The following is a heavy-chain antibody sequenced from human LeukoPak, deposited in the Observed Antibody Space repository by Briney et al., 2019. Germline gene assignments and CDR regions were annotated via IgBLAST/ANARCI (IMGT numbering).Heavy chain of an antibody. CDR3: ARDSLTIFGVVIIAPFNYYYYYGMDV. Sequence: ASVKVSCKASGYTLTSYGISWVRQAPGQGLEWMGWISAYNGNTNYAQKLQGRVTMTKDTSTSTAYMELRSLRSDDTAVYYCARDSLTIFGVVIIAPFNYYYYYGMDVWGQGTTVTVSS. V-gene: IGHV1-18*01. CDR1: GYTLTSYG. J-gene: IGHJ6*02. CDR2: ISAYNGNT. D-gene: IGHD3-3*01.